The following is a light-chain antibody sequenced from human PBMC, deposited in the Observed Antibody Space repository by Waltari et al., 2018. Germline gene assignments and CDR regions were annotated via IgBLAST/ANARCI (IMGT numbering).Light chain of an antibody. CDR2: SNN. Sequence: QSVLTQPPSASGTPGQRVTISCSGSRSTIGSHSVYWYQQLPGMAPQLLIYSNNQRPSGVPDRFSGSKSGTSASLAISGLRSEDEADYYCATWDVVTGFGGGTKLTVL. CDR1: RSTIGSHS. V-gene: IGLV1-47*01. J-gene: IGLJ3*02. CDR3: ATWDVVTG.